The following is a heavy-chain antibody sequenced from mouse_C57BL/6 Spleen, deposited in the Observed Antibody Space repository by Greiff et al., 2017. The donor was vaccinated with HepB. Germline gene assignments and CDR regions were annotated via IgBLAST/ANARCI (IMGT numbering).Heavy chain of an antibody. CDR3: ARTRDGYYAWFAY. Sequence: EVKLVESGGGLVKPGGSLKLSCAASGFTFSDYGIHWVRQAPEKGLEWVAYISSGSSTIYYADTVKGRFTISRDNAKNTLFLQMTSLRSEDTAMYYCARTRDGYYAWFAYWGQGTLVTVSA. D-gene: IGHD2-3*01. CDR1: GFTFSDYG. V-gene: IGHV5-17*01. J-gene: IGHJ3*01. CDR2: ISSGSSTI.